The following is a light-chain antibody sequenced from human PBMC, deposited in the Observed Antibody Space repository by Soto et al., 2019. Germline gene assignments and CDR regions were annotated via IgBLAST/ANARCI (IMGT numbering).Light chain of an antibody. CDR2: EVS. V-gene: IGLV2-14*01. J-gene: IGLJ1*01. Sequence: VLTQPASVSGSPGQSITISCTAASTDVDDYYLVSWYQHHPGKAPKLIIYEVSNRPSGVSHRFSASMSGNTASLTISGLQAEDEADYYCGSYTNTTYVFGTGTKVTVL. CDR1: STDVDDYYL. CDR3: GSYTNTTYV.